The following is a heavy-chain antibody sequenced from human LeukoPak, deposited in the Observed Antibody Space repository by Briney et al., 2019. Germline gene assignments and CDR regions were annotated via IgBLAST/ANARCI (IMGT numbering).Heavy chain of an antibody. CDR3: ARDGVAATGPAGYFNL. V-gene: IGHV1-2*02. D-gene: IGHD2-15*01. Sequence: GASVKVSCKASGYTFTGYYMHWVRQAPGQGLEWMGWINPNSGGTNYAQKFQGRVTMTRGMSTSTVYMELSSLRSEDTAVYYCARDGVAATGPAGYFNLWGRGTLVTVSS. J-gene: IGHJ2*01. CDR2: INPNSGGT. CDR1: GYTFTGYY.